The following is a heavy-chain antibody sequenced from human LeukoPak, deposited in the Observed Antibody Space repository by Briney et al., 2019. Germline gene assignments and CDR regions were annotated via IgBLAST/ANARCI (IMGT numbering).Heavy chain of an antibody. V-gene: IGHV4-34*01. Sequence: PSETLSLTCAVYGGSFSGYYWSWIRQPPGKGLEWIGEINHSGSTNYNPSLKSRVTISVDTSKNQFSLKLSSVTAADTAVYYCARHDHNYYDSSGYYHYYYGMDVWGQGTTVTVSS. D-gene: IGHD3-22*01. J-gene: IGHJ6*02. CDR1: GGSFSGYY. CDR2: INHSGST. CDR3: ARHDHNYYDSSGYYHYYYGMDV.